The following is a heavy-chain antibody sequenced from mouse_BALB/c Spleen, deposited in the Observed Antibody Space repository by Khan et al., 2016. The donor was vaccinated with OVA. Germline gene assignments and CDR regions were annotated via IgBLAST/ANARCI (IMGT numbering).Heavy chain of an antibody. J-gene: IGHJ4*01. D-gene: IGHD2-1*01. CDR3: ARADYGNYREAMDY. CDR1: GFSLTGYG. CDR2: IWGDGST. V-gene: IGHV2-6-7*01. Sequence: QVQLQQSGPGLVAPSQSLSITCTVSGFSLTGYGVNWVRQPPGKGLEWLGMIWGDGSTDYNSALKSRLNLSKDNSKSQVFLKMNSLQTDDTDRYYWARADYGNYREAMDYWGQGTSVTVSS.